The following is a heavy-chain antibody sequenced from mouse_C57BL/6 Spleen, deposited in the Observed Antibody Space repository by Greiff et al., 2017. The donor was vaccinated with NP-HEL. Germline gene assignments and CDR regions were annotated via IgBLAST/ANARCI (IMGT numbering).Heavy chain of an antibody. CDR3: ARPYDGYYDY. CDR2: IDPSDSET. Sequence: QVQLKQPGAELVRPGSSVKLSCKASGYTFTSYWMHWVKQRPIQGLEWIGNIDPSDSETHYNQKFKDKATLTVDKSSSTAYMQLSSLTSEDSAVYYCARPYDGYYDYWGQGTTLTVSS. CDR1: GYTFTSYW. D-gene: IGHD2-3*01. J-gene: IGHJ2*01. V-gene: IGHV1-52*01.